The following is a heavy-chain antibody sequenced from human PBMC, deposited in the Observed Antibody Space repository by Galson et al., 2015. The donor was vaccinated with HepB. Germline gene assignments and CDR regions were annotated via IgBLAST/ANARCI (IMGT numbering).Heavy chain of an antibody. J-gene: IGHJ4*02. CDR3: ARSYCSGGSCYLGFDY. D-gene: IGHD2-15*01. CDR2: ISSSGSTI. Sequence: SLRLSCAASGFTFSSYSMNWVRQAPGKGLEWVSYISSSGSTIYYADSVKGQFTISRDNAKNSLYLQMNSLRAEDTAVYYCARSYCSGGSCYLGFDYWGQGTLVTVSS. CDR1: GFTFSSYS. V-gene: IGHV3-48*04.